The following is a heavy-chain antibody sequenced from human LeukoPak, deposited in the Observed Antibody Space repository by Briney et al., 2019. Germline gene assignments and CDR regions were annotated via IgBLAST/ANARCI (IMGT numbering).Heavy chain of an antibody. V-gene: IGHV3-48*03. CDR1: GFTFSSYE. CDR2: ISSSGSTI. Sequence: TGGSLRLSCAASGFTFSSYEMNWVRQAPGKGLEWVSYISSSGSTIYYADSVKGRFTISRDNAKNSLYLQMNSLRAEDTAVYYCARGGSGWPWDYWGQGTLVTVSS. CDR3: ARGGSGWPWDY. D-gene: IGHD6-19*01. J-gene: IGHJ4*02.